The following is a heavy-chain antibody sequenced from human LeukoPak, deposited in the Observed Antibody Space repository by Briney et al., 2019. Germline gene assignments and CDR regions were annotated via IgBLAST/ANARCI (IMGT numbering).Heavy chain of an antibody. J-gene: IGHJ4*02. V-gene: IGHV4-34*01. D-gene: IGHD2-8*01. CDR3: ARGDDIGLKFDY. CDR2: INHSGST. Sequence: SETLSLTCAVYGGSFSGYYWSWIRQPPGKGLEWIGEINHSGSTNYNPSLKSGVTISVDTSKNQFSLKLSSVTAADTAVYYCARGDDIGLKFDYWGQGTLVTVSS. CDR1: GGSFSGYY.